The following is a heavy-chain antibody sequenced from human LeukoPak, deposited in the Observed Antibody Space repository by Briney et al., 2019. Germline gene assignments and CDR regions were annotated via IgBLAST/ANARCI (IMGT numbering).Heavy chain of an antibody. CDR1: WFSLSTSGVG. CDR3: AHSHGYGSSWSGFDS. J-gene: IGHJ4*02. Sequence: SGPTLVKPTQTLTLTCTFSWFSLSTSGVGVGWIRQPPGKALEWLALIYWDDEKRHSPSLKSRLTITKDTSKNQVVLTMTNMDPVDTATYYCAHSHGYGSSWSGFDSWGQGTLVTVSS. D-gene: IGHD6-13*01. CDR2: IYWDDEK. V-gene: IGHV2-5*02.